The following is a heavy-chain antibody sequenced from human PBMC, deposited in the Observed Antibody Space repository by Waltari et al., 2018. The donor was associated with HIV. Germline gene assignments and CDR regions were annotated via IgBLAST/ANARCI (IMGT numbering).Heavy chain of an antibody. CDR1: GFTFSSYS. J-gene: IGHJ4*02. D-gene: IGHD1-26*01. CDR2: ISSSSSYI. Sequence: LSFAASGFTFSSYSMNWVRQAPGKGLEWVSSISSSSSYIYYADSVKGRFTISRDNAKNSLYLQMNSLRAEDTAVYYCARDPRRDPTLYYFDYWGQGTLVTVSS. V-gene: IGHV3-21*01. CDR3: ARDPRRDPTLYYFDY.